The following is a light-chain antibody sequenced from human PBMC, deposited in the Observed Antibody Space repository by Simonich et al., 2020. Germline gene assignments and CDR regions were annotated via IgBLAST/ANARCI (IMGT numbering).Light chain of an antibody. J-gene: IGLJ3*02. CDR2: DVS. V-gene: IGLV2-14*03. CDR1: SSDVGGYNY. Sequence: QSALTQPASVSGSPGQSITISCTGTSSDVGGYNYVSWYQQHPGKAPKLMIYDVSTRPSGVYNRFSGSKSGNTASLTISGLQAEDEADYYCSSYTSSSTWVFGGGTKLTVL. CDR3: SSYTSSSTWV.